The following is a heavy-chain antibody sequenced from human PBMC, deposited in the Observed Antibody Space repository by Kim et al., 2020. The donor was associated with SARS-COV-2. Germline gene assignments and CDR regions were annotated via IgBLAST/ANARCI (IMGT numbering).Heavy chain of an antibody. J-gene: IGHJ5*02. D-gene: IGHD5-18*01. V-gene: IGHV1-2*06. CDR1: GYTFTGYY. CDR3: ARVALPDLNRGYSYGYGGPGIRSNWFDP. Sequence: ASVKVSCKASGYTFTGYYMHWVRQAPGQGLEWMGRINPNSGGTNYAQKFQGRVTMTRDTSISTAYMELSRLRSDDTAVYYCARVALPDLNRGYSYGYGGPGIRSNWFDPWGQGTLVTVSS. CDR2: INPNSGGT.